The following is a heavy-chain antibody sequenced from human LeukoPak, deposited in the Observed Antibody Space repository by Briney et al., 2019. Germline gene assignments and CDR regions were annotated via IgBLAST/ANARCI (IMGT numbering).Heavy chain of an antibody. CDR3: ARVVDYYGSGTSYSLHT. V-gene: IGHV1-2*02. D-gene: IGHD3-10*01. Sequence: ASVKVSCKASGYTFTGYYMHWVRQAPGQGLEWMAWINPNSGDTNYAQKFQGRVTLTRDTSITTAYMDLSRLSSDDTAVYYCARVVDYYGSGTSYSLHTWGQGTLVTVSS. J-gene: IGHJ5*02. CDR2: INPNSGDT. CDR1: GYTFTGYY.